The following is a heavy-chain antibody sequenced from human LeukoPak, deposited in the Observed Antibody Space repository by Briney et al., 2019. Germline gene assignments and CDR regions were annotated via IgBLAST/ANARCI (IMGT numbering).Heavy chain of an antibody. Sequence: SETLSLTCTVSGGSISSYYWSWIRQPPGKGLEWIGYIYYSGSTNYNPSLKSRVTISVDSSKNQFSLKLSSVTAADTAVYYCASDILTGYYGMDVWGQGTTVTVSS. CDR1: GGSISSYY. CDR3: ASDILTGYYGMDV. CDR2: IYYSGST. V-gene: IGHV4-59*01. J-gene: IGHJ6*02. D-gene: IGHD3-9*01.